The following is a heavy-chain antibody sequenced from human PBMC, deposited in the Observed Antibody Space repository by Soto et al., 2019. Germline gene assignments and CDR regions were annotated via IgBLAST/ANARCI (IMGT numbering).Heavy chain of an antibody. Sequence: QVQVVESGGGVVQPGRSLRLSCAASGFTFSSFGMHWVRQAPGKGLEWVSLIWYDGSKKSYEDSVKGRFTISRDNSRNTVYVQMNSLRADDTAVYYCARDASYYSLWSGYYPSRNGMDVWGQGTTVTVSS. J-gene: IGHJ6*02. D-gene: IGHD3-3*01. CDR2: IWYDGSKK. V-gene: IGHV3-33*01. CDR3: ARDASYYSLWSGYYPSRNGMDV. CDR1: GFTFSSFG.